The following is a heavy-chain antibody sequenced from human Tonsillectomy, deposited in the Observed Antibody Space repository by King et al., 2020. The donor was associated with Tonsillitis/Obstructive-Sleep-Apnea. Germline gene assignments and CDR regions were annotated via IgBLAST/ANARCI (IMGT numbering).Heavy chain of an antibody. CDR2: INHSGST. CDR3: ARVLRCLEWFPYMDV. CDR1: GGSFSGYY. Sequence: VQLQQWGAGLLKPSETLSLTCAVYGGSFSGYYWSWIRPPPGKGLEWIGEINHSGSTNYNPSLKSRVTISVDTSKNQFSLKLSSVTGAGTAVYYFARVLRCLEWFPYMDVWGKGTTVTVSS. V-gene: IGHV4-34*01. D-gene: IGHD3-3*01. J-gene: IGHJ6*03.